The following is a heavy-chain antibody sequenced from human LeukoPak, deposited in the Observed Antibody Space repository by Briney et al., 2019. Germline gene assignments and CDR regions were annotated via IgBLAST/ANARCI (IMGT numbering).Heavy chain of an antibody. CDR2: INHSGST. Sequence: SETLSLTCAVYGGSFSGYYWSWIRQPPGKGLEWIGEINHSGSTNYNPSLKSRVTISVDTSKNQFSLKLSSVTAADTAVYYCARTSGDYWGQGTLVTVSS. V-gene: IGHV4-34*01. CDR1: GGSFSGYY. D-gene: IGHD3-10*01. J-gene: IGHJ4*02. CDR3: ARTSGDY.